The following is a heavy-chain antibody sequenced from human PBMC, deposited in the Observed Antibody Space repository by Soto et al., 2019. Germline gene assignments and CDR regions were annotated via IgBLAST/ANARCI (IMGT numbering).Heavy chain of an antibody. J-gene: IGHJ5*02. D-gene: IGHD6-13*01. Sequence: ASVKVSCKASGYTFTSYGIHWERQAPGQRLEWMGWINAANGDTKCSPKFQGRVTITRDTSASTAYMELSSMRSEDTAVYYCVGRHVSATGIDWFDPWGQGTLVTLSS. CDR2: INAANGDT. CDR1: GYTFTSYG. V-gene: IGHV1-3*01. CDR3: VGRHVSATGIDWFDP.